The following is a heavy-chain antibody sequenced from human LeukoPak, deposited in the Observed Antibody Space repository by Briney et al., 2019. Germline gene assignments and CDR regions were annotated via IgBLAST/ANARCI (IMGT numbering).Heavy chain of an antibody. CDR1: GFTFGSYS. CDR3: ARGVPGAIGYFQH. CDR2: ISSSSSTI. D-gene: IGHD2-2*01. J-gene: IGHJ1*01. V-gene: IGHV3-48*01. Sequence: GGSLRLSCAASGFTFGSYSMNWVRQAPGKGLEWISYISSSSSTIYYADSVKGRFTISRDNAKNSLYLQMNSLRAEDTAVYYCARGVPGAIGYFQHWGQGTLVTVSS.